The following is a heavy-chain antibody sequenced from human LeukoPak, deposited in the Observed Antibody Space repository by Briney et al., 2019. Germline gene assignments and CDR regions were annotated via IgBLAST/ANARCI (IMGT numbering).Heavy chain of an antibody. V-gene: IGHV1-2*02. J-gene: IGHJ3*02. Sequence: GASVKVSCKASGYTFTAYYMHWVGQAPGKGLEWMGCMHPNSGGTHYEQKFQGRVTMTRDTSISTAYMEVSRLTSDDTAVYYRATSSGYSSSWGAFDIWGQGTMVTVSS. CDR2: MHPNSGGT. CDR3: ATSSGYSSSWGAFDI. D-gene: IGHD6-13*01. CDR1: GYTFTAYY.